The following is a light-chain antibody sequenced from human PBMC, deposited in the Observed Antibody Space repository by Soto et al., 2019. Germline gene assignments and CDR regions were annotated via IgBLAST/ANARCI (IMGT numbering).Light chain of an antibody. V-gene: IGKV3D-15*01. CDR2: GAS. CDR3: QQYNNWLPFT. J-gene: IGKJ3*01. CDR1: QSVSTN. Sequence: EIVMTQSPATLSVSPGERATLSCRASQSVSTNLAWYQQKPGQAPRLLIYGASTRATGIPARFSGSGSGTEFTLTITSLQSEDFAVYSCQQYNNWLPFTFGPGTKVDFK.